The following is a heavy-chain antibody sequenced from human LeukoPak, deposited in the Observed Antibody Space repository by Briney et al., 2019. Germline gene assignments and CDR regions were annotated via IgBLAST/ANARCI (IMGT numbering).Heavy chain of an antibody. CDR1: GGSISSYY. J-gene: IGHJ4*02. Sequence: PSETLSLTCTVSGGSISSYYWGWIRQPPGKGLEWIGSIYYSGSTYYNPSLKSRVTISVDTSKNQFSLKLSSVTAADTAVYYCARGVLERPPIGYFDYWGQGTLVAVSS. CDR2: IYYSGST. V-gene: IGHV4-39*07. D-gene: IGHD1-1*01. CDR3: ARGVLERPPIGYFDY.